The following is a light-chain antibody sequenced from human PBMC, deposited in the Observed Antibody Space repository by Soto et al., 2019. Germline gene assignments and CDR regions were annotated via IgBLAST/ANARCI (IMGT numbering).Light chain of an antibody. J-gene: IGKJ4*01. CDR1: QDISTY. CDR2: ATY. CDR3: QNLRPYPLLT. V-gene: IGKV1-9*01. Sequence: QLTQSPSSLSASVGDRVTITCRASQDISTYLAWYQQKPGKAPTLLIYATYTLQSGVPSRFSGGGFGTDFTLNINRLQREDCATYYCQNLRPYPLLTFGGGTKVEL.